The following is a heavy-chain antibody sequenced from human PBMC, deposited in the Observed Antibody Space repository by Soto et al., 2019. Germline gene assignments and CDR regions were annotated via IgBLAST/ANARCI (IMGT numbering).Heavy chain of an antibody. CDR2: IYHSGTT. J-gene: IGHJ4*02. Sequence: PSETLSLTCAVSGGSIISNYWWSWLRQSPGEGLVWIGSIYHSGTTYYNPSLESRVIISVDTSESRFALRLTSVTAADSAVYYCERTDNVGYYPYLGQGTLVTVSS. D-gene: IGHD3-3*01. CDR3: ERTDNVGYYPY. V-gene: IGHV4-38-2*01. CDR1: GGSIISNYW.